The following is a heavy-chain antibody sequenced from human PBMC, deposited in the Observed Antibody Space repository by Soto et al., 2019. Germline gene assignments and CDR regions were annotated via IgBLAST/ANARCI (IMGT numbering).Heavy chain of an antibody. V-gene: IGHV1-69*12. CDR3: ARDQDRPQLGGNYYYIMDV. CDR1: GGTFSTAA. CDR2: IMPIFRTA. D-gene: IGHD3-3*02. J-gene: IGHJ6*02. Sequence: QVQVEQSGAEVKKPGSSVKVSCKASGGTFSTAAISWVRQAPGQGLEWMGGIMPIFRTADYAQKFQGRVTITADEYTSTAYLALRSLSSEDSAIYYCARDQDRPQLGGNYYYIMDVWGQGTTVTVSS.